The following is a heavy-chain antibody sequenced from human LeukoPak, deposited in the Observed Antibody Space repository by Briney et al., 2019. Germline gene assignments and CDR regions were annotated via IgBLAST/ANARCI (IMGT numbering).Heavy chain of an antibody. D-gene: IGHD6-19*01. J-gene: IGHJ4*02. Sequence: SETLSLTCAVYGGSFSGNYWTWIRQPPGKGLEWIGEINHSGSTNYNPSLKSRVTISVDTSKNQFSLKLNSVTAADTAVYYCARDSIAVAGSPFDYWGQGTLVTVSS. CDR3: ARDSIAVAGSPFDY. CDR2: INHSGST. V-gene: IGHV4-34*01. CDR1: GGSFSGNY.